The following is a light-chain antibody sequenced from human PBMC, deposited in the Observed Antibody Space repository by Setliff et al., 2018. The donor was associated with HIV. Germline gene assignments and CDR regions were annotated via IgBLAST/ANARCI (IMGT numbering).Light chain of an antibody. Sequence: ALAQPRSVSGSPGQSVTISCTGTSSDVGGYNYVSWYQQHPGKAPKLMIYDVSKRPSGVPDRFPGSKSGNTASLTISGLQAEDEADYYCCSYAGSYTYVFGTGTKV. V-gene: IGLV2-11*01. CDR2: DVS. J-gene: IGLJ1*01. CDR3: CSYAGSYTYV. CDR1: SSDVGGYNY.